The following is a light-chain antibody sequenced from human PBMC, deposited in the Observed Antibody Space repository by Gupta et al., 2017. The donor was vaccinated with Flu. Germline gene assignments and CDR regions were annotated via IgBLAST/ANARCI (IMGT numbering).Light chain of an antibody. Sequence: QSALTQPRSVSGSPGQPVPISCIGTSSDVGNYNYVSWYQQLPGKAPNLMIYDVTKRPSGVPDRFSGSKSGNTASLTISGLQAEDEADYYCCSQADGNTLYVFGSGTTVTVL. CDR3: CSQADGNTLYV. CDR1: SSDVGNYNY. CDR2: DVT. V-gene: IGLV2-11*01. J-gene: IGLJ1*01.